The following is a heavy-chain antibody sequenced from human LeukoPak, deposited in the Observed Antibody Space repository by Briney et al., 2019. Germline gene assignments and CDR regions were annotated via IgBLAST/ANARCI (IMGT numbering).Heavy chain of an antibody. Sequence: GGSLRLSCAASGFNVSSNYMSWVRQAPGKGLEWVSVIYSGGSTYYADSVQGRFTISRDNSKNTLYLQMNSLRAEDTAVYYCARDGGYLDAFDIWGQGTMVTVSS. D-gene: IGHD3-22*01. CDR2: IYSGGST. J-gene: IGHJ3*02. V-gene: IGHV3-53*01. CDR3: ARDGGYLDAFDI. CDR1: GFNVSSNY.